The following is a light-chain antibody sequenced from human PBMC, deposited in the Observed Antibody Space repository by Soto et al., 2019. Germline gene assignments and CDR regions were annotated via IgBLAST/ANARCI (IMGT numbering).Light chain of an antibody. J-gene: IGLJ1*01. V-gene: IGLV2-11*01. CDR1: SSDVGGYNY. CDR2: DVN. CDR3: CSYAGGYTVDV. Sequence: QSVLAQPLSVSGSPGESVAISCTGTSSDVGGYNYVSWYQQHPGKAPKLMIYDVNKRPSGVPDRFSGSKSGNTASLTISGLQAEDEADYYCCSYAGGYTVDVYGTGRKVTVL.